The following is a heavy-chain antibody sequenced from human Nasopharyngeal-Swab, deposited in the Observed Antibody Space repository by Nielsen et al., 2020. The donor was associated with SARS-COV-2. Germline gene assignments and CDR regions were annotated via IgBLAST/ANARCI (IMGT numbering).Heavy chain of an antibody. J-gene: IGHJ3*02. V-gene: IGHV4-39*01. CDR2: IYYSGST. CDR3: ARYGERITIFGVVIKEAFDI. Sequence: RQAPGKGLEWIGSIYYSGSTYYNPSLKSRVTTSVDTSKNQFSLKLSSVTAADTAVYYCARYGERITIFGVVIKEAFDIWGQGTMVTVSS. D-gene: IGHD3-3*01.